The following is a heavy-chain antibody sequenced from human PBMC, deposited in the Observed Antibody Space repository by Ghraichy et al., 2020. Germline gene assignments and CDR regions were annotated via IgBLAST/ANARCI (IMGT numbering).Heavy chain of an antibody. CDR2: ISSDGSAV. Sequence: GESLRLSCSASGFPFSDYYMTWIRQAPGKGLEWVSYISSDGSAVKYGDSVKGRFTISRDNAKNSLFLQINSLRAEDTAVYYCAKMRTSSFLDYYYDMDVWGQGTTVTVSS. D-gene: IGHD6-6*01. V-gene: IGHV3-11*01. CDR1: GFPFSDYY. CDR3: AKMRTSSFLDYYYDMDV. J-gene: IGHJ6*02.